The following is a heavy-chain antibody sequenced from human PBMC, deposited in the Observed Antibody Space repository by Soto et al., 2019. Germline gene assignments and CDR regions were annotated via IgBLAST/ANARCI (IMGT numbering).Heavy chain of an antibody. CDR2: INAGNGNT. Sequence: QVQLVQSGAEVKKPGASVKVSCKASGYTFTSYAMHWVRQAPGQRLEWMGWINAGNGNTKYSQKCPGRGTITRDTSASTAYMELSSLRSEDTAVYYCARGATVTTSSSPFGYWGQGTLVTVSS. J-gene: IGHJ4*02. CDR3: ARGATVTTSSSPFGY. CDR1: GYTFTSYA. V-gene: IGHV1-3*01. D-gene: IGHD4-17*01.